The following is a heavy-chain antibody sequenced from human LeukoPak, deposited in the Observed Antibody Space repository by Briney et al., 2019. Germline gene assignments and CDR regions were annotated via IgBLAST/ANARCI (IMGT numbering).Heavy chain of an antibody. D-gene: IGHD3-3*01. CDR3: ARDNVHPKTYYDFWSGYTRGHNWFDP. CDR2: IIPIFGTA. J-gene: IGHJ5*02. Sequence: GSSVKDSCKASGGTFSSYAISWVRQAPGQGLEWMGGIIPIFGTANYAQKFQGRVTITADESTSTAYMELSSLRSEDTAVYYCARDNVHPKTYYDFWSGYTRGHNWFDPWGQGTLVTVSS. V-gene: IGHV1-69*01. CDR1: GGTFSSYA.